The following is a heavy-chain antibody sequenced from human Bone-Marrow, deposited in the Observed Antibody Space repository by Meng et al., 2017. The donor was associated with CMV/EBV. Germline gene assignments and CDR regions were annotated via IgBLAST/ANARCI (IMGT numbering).Heavy chain of an antibody. J-gene: IGHJ6*02. CDR1: GFTFNSHS. D-gene: IGHD1-7*01. V-gene: IGHV3-21*01. CDR2: ISMSSDYK. Sequence: GESLKISCAASGFTFNSHSVNWVRQAPGRGLEWVSSISMSSDYKYYADSVKGRFTISRDNAKNSLYLQISSLRAEDTAVYYCVRDPSATTGGMDVWGQGTTVTVSS. CDR3: VRDPSATTGGMDV.